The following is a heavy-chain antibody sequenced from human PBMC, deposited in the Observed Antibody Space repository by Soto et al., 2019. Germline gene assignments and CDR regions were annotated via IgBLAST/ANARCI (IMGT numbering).Heavy chain of an antibody. CDR3: AREPHSGSLGADY. CDR1: GYTFTNYY. D-gene: IGHD1-26*01. CDR2: INPSGGTT. V-gene: IGHV1-46*03. Sequence: QVQLVQSGAEVKKPGASVKVSCKASGYTFTNYYMHWVRQAPGQGLEWMGLINPSGGTTSYAQKFQDRVTMARDTSTSTVYMELSSLRSEDPAVYYCAREPHSGSLGADYWGQGTLVTVSS. J-gene: IGHJ4*02.